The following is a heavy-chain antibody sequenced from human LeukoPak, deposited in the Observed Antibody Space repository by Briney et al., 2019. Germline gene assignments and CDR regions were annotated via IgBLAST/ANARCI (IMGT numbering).Heavy chain of an antibody. D-gene: IGHD6-19*01. V-gene: IGHV3-30*04. Sequence: GGSLRLSCAASGFTFSSYAMHWVRQAPGKGLEWVAVISYDGSNKYYADSVKGRFTISRDNSKNTLYLQMSSLRAEDTAVYYCARDLRRRTVAGTFYYWGQGTLVTVSS. CDR1: GFTFSSYA. CDR3: ARDLRRRTVAGTFYY. J-gene: IGHJ4*02. CDR2: ISYDGSNK.